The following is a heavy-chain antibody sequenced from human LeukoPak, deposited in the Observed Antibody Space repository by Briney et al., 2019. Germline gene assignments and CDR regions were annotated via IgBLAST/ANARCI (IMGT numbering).Heavy chain of an antibody. CDR2: ISYDGSNK. CDR1: GFTFSSYA. V-gene: IGHV3-30-3*01. D-gene: IGHD4-17*01. J-gene: IGHJ4*02. Sequence: GGSLRLSCEASGFTFSSYAMHWVRQAPGKGPEWVAVISYDGSNKYYADSVKGRFTISRDNSKNTLYLQMNSLRAEDTAVYYCARVDYGDYLTVDYWGQGTLVTVSS. CDR3: ARVDYGDYLTVDY.